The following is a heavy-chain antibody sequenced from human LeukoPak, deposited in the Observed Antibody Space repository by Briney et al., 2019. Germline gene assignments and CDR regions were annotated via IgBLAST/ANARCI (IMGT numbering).Heavy chain of an antibody. CDR3: ASGYDDSYGMNV. J-gene: IGHJ6*04. CDR1: GYSFTSYW. V-gene: IGHV5-10-1*01. Sequence: GEPLRISCKGSGYSFTSYWISWVRQMPGKGLEWMGRIDPSDSYTNYSPSFQGYVTISADKSISTAYLQWSSLKASDTAMYYCASGYDDSYGMNVWGKGTTVTVSS. CDR2: IDPSDSYT. D-gene: IGHD5-12*01.